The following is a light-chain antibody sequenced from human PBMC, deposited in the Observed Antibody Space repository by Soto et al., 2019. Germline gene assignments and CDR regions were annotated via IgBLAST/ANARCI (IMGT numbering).Light chain of an antibody. CDR1: QSVSSN. CDR2: GAS. V-gene: IGKV3-15*01. Sequence: EIVMTQSPATLSVSPGERATLSCRASQSVSSNLAWYQQKPGQAPRLLIYGASTRATGIPARVSGSGSGTEFTLTISSLQSEDFAVYYCQQYKNWPPITFGQGTRLEIK. CDR3: QQYKNWPPIT. J-gene: IGKJ5*01.